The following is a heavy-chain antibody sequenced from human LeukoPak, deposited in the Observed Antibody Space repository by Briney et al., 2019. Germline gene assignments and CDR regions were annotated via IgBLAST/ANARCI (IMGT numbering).Heavy chain of an antibody. V-gene: IGHV3-64D*06. J-gene: IGHJ4*01. D-gene: IGHD1-14*01. CDR1: GFTFSNYA. CDR2: IGSDGDST. Sequence: GGSLRLSCAASGFTFSNYAMNWVRQAPGKGLEHVSTIGSDGDSTYYADSVKDRFTISRDNSKNALYLQMTSLRPEDSAVYYCVSPVFINYWGQGTLVTVSS. CDR3: VSPVFINY.